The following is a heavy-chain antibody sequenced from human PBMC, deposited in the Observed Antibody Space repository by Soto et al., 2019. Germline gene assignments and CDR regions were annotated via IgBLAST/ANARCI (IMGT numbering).Heavy chain of an antibody. Sequence: SETLSLTCTVSGGSISSGGYYWSWIRQHPGKGMEWIGSIYYGGTTFYTPSLKTRITISVDSSKIQFSLSLVSVTAADTAIYYCARHDHGSYTINGFDVWGQGTMVTVSS. CDR3: ARHDHGSYTINGFDV. J-gene: IGHJ3*01. V-gene: IGHV4-39*01. CDR1: GGSISSGGYY. D-gene: IGHD1-1*01. CDR2: IYYGGTT.